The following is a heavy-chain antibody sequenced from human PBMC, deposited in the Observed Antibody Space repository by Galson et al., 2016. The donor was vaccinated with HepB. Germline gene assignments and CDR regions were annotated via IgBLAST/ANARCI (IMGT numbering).Heavy chain of an antibody. CDR3: ARHLGSSGRDSAMDV. J-gene: IGHJ6*02. CDR2: IFPGDSDM. Sequence: QSGAEVTKPGESLKISCKGFGYTFTKYWIGWVRQMPGKGLEWMGAIFPGDSDMRYSPSFQGQGTFSVDKSIDTAYMGWDSLKASDSAKYYCARHLGSSGRDSAMDVWGQGTTVTVS. V-gene: IGHV5-51*01. D-gene: IGHD6-19*01. CDR1: GYTFTKYW.